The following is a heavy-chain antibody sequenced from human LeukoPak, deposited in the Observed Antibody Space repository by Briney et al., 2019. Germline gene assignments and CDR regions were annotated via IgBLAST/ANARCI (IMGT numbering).Heavy chain of an antibody. J-gene: IGHJ4*02. Sequence: SETLSLTCTVSGGSISSYYWSWIRQPPGKGLEWIGYIYTSGSTNYNPSLKSRVTISVDTSKNQFSLKLSSVTAADTAVYYCARGTYGDTAMGLWGQGTLVTVSS. D-gene: IGHD5-18*01. CDR3: ARGTYGDTAMGL. V-gene: IGHV4-4*09. CDR2: IYTSGST. CDR1: GGSISSYY.